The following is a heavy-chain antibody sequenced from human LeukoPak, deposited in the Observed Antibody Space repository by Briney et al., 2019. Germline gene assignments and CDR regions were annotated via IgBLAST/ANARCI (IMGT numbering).Heavy chain of an antibody. CDR2: ISSGSGHM. V-gene: IGHV3-21*01. Sequence: GGSLRLSCAASGFTFSSYSMSWVRQAPGKGLEWVSFISSGSGHMLYADSVKGRFTISRDNAKNSLYLQMNSLRAEDTAVYYCARERDGYNLGYFDLWGRGTLVPVSS. CDR3: ARERDGYNLGYFDL. D-gene: IGHD5-24*01. CDR1: GFTFSSYS. J-gene: IGHJ2*01.